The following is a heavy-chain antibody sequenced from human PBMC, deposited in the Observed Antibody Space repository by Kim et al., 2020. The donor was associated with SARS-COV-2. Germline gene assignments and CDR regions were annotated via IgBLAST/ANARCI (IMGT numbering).Heavy chain of an antibody. CDR3: ARDKETYYYDSSGYFDP. CDR1: GYTFTSYG. CDR2: ISAYNGNT. D-gene: IGHD3-22*01. Sequence: ASVKVSCKASGYTFTSYGISWVRQAPGQGLEWMGWISAYNGNTNYAQKLQGRVTMTTDTSTSTAYMELRSLRSDDTAVYYCARDKETYYYDSSGYFDPWGQGTLVTVSS. J-gene: IGHJ5*02. V-gene: IGHV1-18*01.